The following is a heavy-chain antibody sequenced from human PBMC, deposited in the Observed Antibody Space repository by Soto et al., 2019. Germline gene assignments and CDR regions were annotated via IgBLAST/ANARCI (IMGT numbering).Heavy chain of an antibody. V-gene: IGHV1-69*01. CDR3: ARDSNGNGPGIGYRYGYVAY. CDR1: GGTFSSYA. CDR2: IIPIFGTA. J-gene: IGHJ4*02. Sequence: QVQLVQSGAEVQKPGSSVKVSCKASGGTFSSYAISWVRQAPGQGLEWMGGIIPIFGTANYAQKFQGRVTITADESTSTAYMELSSLRSEDTAVYYCARDSNGNGPGIGYRYGYVAYWGQGTLVTVTS. D-gene: IGHD5-18*01.